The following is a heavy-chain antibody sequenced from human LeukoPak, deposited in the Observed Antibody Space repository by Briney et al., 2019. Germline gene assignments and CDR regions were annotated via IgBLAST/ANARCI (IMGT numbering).Heavy chain of an antibody. CDR2: FYYSGST. Sequence: PSETLSLTCTVSGGSISSGSYYWGWIRQPPGKGLEWIGSFYYSGSTYYNPSLKSRVTISVDTSKNQFSLKLSSVTAADTAVYYCARYRYNWNLIPYYFDYWGQGTLVTVSS. D-gene: IGHD1-7*01. V-gene: IGHV4-39*07. CDR3: ARYRYNWNLIPYYFDY. CDR1: GGSISSGSYY. J-gene: IGHJ4*02.